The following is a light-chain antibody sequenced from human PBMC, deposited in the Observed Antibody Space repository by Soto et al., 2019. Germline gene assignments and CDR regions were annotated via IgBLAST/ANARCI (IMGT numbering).Light chain of an antibody. CDR2: GAS. Sequence: EVVMTQSPATLSVSPGERATLSCRASQSVSSLLAWYQQKPGQAPRLLIYGASTRATGIPDRFSASGSGTEFALTISRLQSGDLAVYYCQQYNNWPLTFGGGTKVEIK. CDR1: QSVSSL. CDR3: QQYNNWPLT. V-gene: IGKV3-15*01. J-gene: IGKJ4*01.